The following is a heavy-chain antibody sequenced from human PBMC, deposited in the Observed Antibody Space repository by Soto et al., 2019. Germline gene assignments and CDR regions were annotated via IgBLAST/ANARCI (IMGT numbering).Heavy chain of an antibody. Sequence: SETLSLTCTVSGGSISSYYWSWIRQPPGKGLEWIGYIYYSGSTNYNPSLKSRVTISVDTSKNQFSLKLSSVTAADTAVYYCARQGWFGELFWSPESWFDPWGQGTLVTVSS. CDR3: ARQGWFGELFWSPESWFDP. V-gene: IGHV4-59*01. CDR2: IYYSGST. J-gene: IGHJ5*02. D-gene: IGHD3-10*01. CDR1: GGSISSYY.